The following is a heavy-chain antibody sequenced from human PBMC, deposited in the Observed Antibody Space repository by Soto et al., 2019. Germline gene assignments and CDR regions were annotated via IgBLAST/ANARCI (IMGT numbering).Heavy chain of an antibody. D-gene: IGHD6-13*01. CDR2: IYYIGST. CDR1: GGSISSGGYY. V-gene: IGHV4-31*03. J-gene: IGHJ6*02. CDR3: ARDLQYSRLFYGMDV. Sequence: QVQLQESGPGLVKPSQTLSLTCTVSGGSISSGGYYWSWIRQHPGKGLEWIGYIYYIGSTYYNPSLKSRVTXSXXXSXXQFSLKLSSVTAADTAVYYCARDLQYSRLFYGMDVWGQGTTVTVSS.